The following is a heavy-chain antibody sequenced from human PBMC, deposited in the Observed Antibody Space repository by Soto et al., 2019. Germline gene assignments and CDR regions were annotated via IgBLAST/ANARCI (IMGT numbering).Heavy chain of an antibody. CDR1: GGTFSSYA. V-gene: IGHV1-69*13. CDR3: ARELRYFDWFQPDYYYYGMDV. D-gene: IGHD3-9*01. Sequence: SVKVSCKASGGTFSSYAISWVRQAPGQGLEWMGGIIPIFGTANYAQKFQGRVTITADESTSTAYMELSSLRSEDTAVYYCARELRYFDWFQPDYYYYGMDVWGQGTTVTVSS. CDR2: IIPIFGTA. J-gene: IGHJ6*02.